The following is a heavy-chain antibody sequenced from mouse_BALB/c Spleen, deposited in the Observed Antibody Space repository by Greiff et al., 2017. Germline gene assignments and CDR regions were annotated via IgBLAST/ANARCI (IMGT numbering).Heavy chain of an antibody. CDR1: GFTFSSYG. Sequence: EVHLVESGGDLVKPGGSLKLSCAASGFTFSSYGMSWVRQTPDKRLEWVATISSGGSYTYYPDSVKGRFTISRVNAKNTLYLQMSSLKSEDTAMYYCARDLLYGSSPYYAMDYWGQGTSVTVSS. V-gene: IGHV5-6*01. D-gene: IGHD1-1*01. CDR2: ISSGGSYT. CDR3: ARDLLYGSSPYYAMDY. J-gene: IGHJ4*01.